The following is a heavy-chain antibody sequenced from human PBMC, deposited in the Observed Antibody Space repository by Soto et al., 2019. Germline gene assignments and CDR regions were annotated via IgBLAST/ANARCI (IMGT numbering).Heavy chain of an antibody. J-gene: IGHJ5*02. D-gene: IGHD2-2*01. CDR2: IIPIFGTA. V-gene: IGHV1-69*13. Sequence: SVKVSCKASGGTFGSYAISWVRQAPGQGLEWMGGIIPIFGTANYAQKFQGRVTITADESTSTAYMELSSLRSEDTAVYYCALTPYWAIVVVPAAPNHWFDPWGQGTLVTVSS. CDR3: ALTPYWAIVVVPAAPNHWFDP. CDR1: GGTFGSYA.